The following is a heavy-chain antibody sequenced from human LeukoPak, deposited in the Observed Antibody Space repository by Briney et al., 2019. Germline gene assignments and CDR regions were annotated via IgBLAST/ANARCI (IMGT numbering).Heavy chain of an antibody. CDR3: ASFYYGSGSYYNAGGSDI. CDR1: GYTFSNYA. CDR2: ISGYNGNT. D-gene: IGHD3-10*01. Sequence: ASVKVSCKASGYTFSNYAITWVRQAPGQGLEWMGWISGYNGNTNYAQQVQGRVTMTTDTSTSTAYMELRSLRSDDTAVYYCASFYYGSGSYYNAGGSDIWGQGTMVTVSS. V-gene: IGHV1-18*01. J-gene: IGHJ3*02.